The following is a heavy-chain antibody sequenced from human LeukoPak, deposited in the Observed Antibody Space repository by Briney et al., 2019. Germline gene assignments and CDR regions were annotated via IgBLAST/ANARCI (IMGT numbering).Heavy chain of an antibody. CDR3: AREFSGRGLD. J-gene: IGHJ4*02. D-gene: IGHD3-10*01. CDR2: IYSDNT. Sequence: GGSLRLSCTVSGFTVSSNSMSWVRQAPGKGLEWVSFIYSDNTHYSDSVKGRFTISRDNTKNTLYLQMNSLRAEDTAVYYCAREFSGRGLDWGQGTLVTVSS. CDR1: GFTVSSNS. V-gene: IGHV3-53*01.